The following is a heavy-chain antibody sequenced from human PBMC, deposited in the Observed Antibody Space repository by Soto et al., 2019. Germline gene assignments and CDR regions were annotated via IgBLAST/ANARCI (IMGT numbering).Heavy chain of an antibody. D-gene: IGHD6-13*01. J-gene: IGHJ1*01. CDR2: IKQDGSEK. V-gene: IGHV3-7*01. CDR1: GFTFGSYW. Sequence: GRSVRLSCAASGFTFGSYWMSWVRQAPGKGLEWVANIKQDGSEKYYVDSVKGRFTISRDNAKNSLYLQMNSLRAEDTAVYYCASDLPDSSCRYTQMGYWGKGTRVTVAS. CDR3: ASDLPDSSCRYTQMGY.